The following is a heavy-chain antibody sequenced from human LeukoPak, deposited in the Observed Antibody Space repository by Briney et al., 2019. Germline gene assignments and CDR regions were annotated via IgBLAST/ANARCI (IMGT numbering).Heavy chain of an antibody. Sequence: SETLSLTCSVSGGSISSGGYYWSWIRQHPGKGLEWIGYIYYSGNTYYNPSLKSRVIISVDTSKSQFSLKVNSVTAADTAVYYCARDARFSGTPPFGMDVWGQGTTVTVSS. CDR3: ARDARFSGTPPFGMDV. J-gene: IGHJ6*02. D-gene: IGHD6-25*01. CDR2: IYYSGNT. CDR1: GGSISSGGYY. V-gene: IGHV4-31*03.